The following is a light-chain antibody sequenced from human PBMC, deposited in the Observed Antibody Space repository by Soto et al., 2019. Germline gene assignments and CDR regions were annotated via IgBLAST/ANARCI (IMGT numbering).Light chain of an antibody. CDR2: KAS. Sequence: DIQMTQSPSTLSASVGDRVTITCRASQSIDTWLAWHQQKPGQVPKLLISKASSLESGVPSRFSGSGSGTKFTLTIASLQPDDFATYYCQQYETFSGTFGPGTKVEI. CDR1: QSIDTW. V-gene: IGKV1-5*03. J-gene: IGKJ1*01. CDR3: QQYETFSGT.